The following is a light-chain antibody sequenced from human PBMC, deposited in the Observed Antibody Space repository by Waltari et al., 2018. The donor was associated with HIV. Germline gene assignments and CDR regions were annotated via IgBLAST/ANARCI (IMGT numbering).Light chain of an antibody. J-gene: IGLJ2*01. CDR1: ALTMKY. CDR2: KDI. CDR3: QSTDSGRTNVV. V-gene: IGLV3-25*03. Sequence: YDLTPSPPISVSPGQTARLSCPGDALTMKYCFWYQQKPAQTPVLFIYKDIESPSWGPYRLSASSSGTTVILTISGVQEEDEAVYYCQSTDSGRTNVVFGGGTKLTVL.